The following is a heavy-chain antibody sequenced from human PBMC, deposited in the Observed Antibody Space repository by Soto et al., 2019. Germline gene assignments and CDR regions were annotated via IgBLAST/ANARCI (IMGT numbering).Heavy chain of an antibody. CDR2: INHSGST. J-gene: IGHJ4*02. CDR3: ASSEPLGEYCSSTSCYLGYYFDY. D-gene: IGHD2-2*01. Sequence: SETLSLTCAVYGGSISGYYWSWIRQPPGKGLEWIGEINHSGSTNYNPSLRSRVTISVDTSKNQFSLKLSSVTAADTAVYYCASSEPLGEYCSSTSCYLGYYFDYWGQGTLVNVSS. V-gene: IGHV4-34*01. CDR1: GGSISGYY.